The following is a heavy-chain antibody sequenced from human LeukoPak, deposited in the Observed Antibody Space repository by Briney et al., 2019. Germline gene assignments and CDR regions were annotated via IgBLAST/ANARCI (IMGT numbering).Heavy chain of an antibody. Sequence: SVKVSCKASGGTFSSYTISWVRQAPGQGLEWMGGIIPIFGTANYAQKFQGRVTITADESTSTAYMELSSLRSEDTAVYYCARSGYSSSWSWYYFDYWGQGTLVTVSS. V-gene: IGHV1-69*13. J-gene: IGHJ4*02. D-gene: IGHD6-13*01. CDR1: GGTFSSYT. CDR3: ARSGYSSSWSWYYFDY. CDR2: IIPIFGTA.